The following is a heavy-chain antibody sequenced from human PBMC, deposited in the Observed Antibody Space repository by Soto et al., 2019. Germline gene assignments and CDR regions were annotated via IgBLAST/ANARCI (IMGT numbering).Heavy chain of an antibody. V-gene: IGHV3-23*01. Sequence: TGGSVRLSCAAFGCTFSSYAMSWVRQAPGKGLEWVSAISGSGGSTYYADSVKGRFTISRDNSKNTLYLQMNSLRAEDTAVYYCAKDAPNYYGSGSYSDYWGQGTLVTVSS. J-gene: IGHJ4*02. D-gene: IGHD3-10*01. CDR2: ISGSGGST. CDR1: GCTFSSYA. CDR3: AKDAPNYYGSGSYSDY.